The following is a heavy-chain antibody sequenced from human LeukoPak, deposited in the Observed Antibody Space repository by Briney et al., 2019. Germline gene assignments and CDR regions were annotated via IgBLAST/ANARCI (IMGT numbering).Heavy chain of an antibody. J-gene: IGHJ6*03. CDR3: ARNMLGYNYHYMDV. D-gene: IGHD2-8*01. CDR1: GFTFRTYG. Sequence: PGGTLRLSCAASGFTFRTYGMSWVRQAPGKGLEWVSLISDSGGSTFYGDSVKGRFTISRDNSKNTLFLQMNSLRAEDTAVYYCARNMLGYNYHYMDVWGKGTTVTVSS. CDR2: ISDSGGST. V-gene: IGHV3-23*01.